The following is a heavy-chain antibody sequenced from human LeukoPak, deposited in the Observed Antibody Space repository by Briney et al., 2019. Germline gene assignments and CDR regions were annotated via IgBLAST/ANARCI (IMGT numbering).Heavy chain of an antibody. CDR3: ARVVESRNLKLELGPPNWFDP. Sequence: SETLSLTCTVSGGSISSCYWSWIRQAPGKGLEWIGYIYYSGSTNYNPSLKSRVTISVDTSKNQFSLKLSSVTAADTAVYYCARVVESRNLKLELGPPNWFDPWGQGTLVTVSS. D-gene: IGHD1-7*01. CDR1: GGSISSCY. V-gene: IGHV4-59*12. CDR2: IYYSGST. J-gene: IGHJ5*02.